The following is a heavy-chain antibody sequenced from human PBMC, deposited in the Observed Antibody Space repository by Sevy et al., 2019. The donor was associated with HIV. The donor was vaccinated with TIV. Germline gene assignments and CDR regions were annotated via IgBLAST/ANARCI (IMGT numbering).Heavy chain of an antibody. CDR3: MTTVTTVDY. J-gene: IGHJ4*02. D-gene: IGHD4-17*01. V-gene: IGHV3-7*01. CDR2: IKQDGSEK. Sequence: GGSLRLSCVASGFALSSYWMNWVRQAPGKGLEWVANIKQDGSEKYYVDSVKGRFTIPRDNAKNSLYLQMNSLRAEDTAVYYCMTTVTTVDYWGQGTLVTVSS. CDR1: GFALSSYW.